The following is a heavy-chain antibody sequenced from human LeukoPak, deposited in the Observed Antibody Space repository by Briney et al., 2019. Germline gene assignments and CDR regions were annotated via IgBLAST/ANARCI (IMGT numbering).Heavy chain of an antibody. V-gene: IGHV1-8*03. CDR2: MNPKSGNT. CDR1: GYTFTSYY. Sequence: GASVKVSCKASGYTFTSYYMHWVRQVTGQGLEWMGWMNPKSGNTGYAQKFQGRVTITRNTSISTAYMEVSSLRYEDTAVYYCASLRKRGGAFDIWGQGTMVTVSS. CDR3: ASLRKRGGAFDI. J-gene: IGHJ3*02.